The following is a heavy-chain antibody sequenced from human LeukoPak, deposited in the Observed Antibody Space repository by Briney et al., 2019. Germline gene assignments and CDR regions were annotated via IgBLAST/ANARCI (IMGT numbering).Heavy chain of an antibody. Sequence: GRSLRLSCAASGFTFNIFAMHWVRQAPGKGLEWVALISNDGGQPYYADSVKGRFTISRDNSRNTLYLQMNTLRAEDTAVYFCAKSPVSSCRGSFCYPFDYWGQGNLVTVSS. J-gene: IGHJ4*02. CDR2: ISNDGGQP. CDR3: AKSPVSSCRGSFCYPFDY. CDR1: GFTFNIFA. D-gene: IGHD2-15*01. V-gene: IGHV3-30*04.